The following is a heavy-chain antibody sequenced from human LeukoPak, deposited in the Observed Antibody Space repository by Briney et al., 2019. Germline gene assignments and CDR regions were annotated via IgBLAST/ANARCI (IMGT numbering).Heavy chain of an antibody. D-gene: IGHD3-22*01. CDR3: AKRGVVIRVILVGFHKEAYYFDS. Sequence: GGSLRLSCGVSGITLSNYGMSWVRQAPGKGLEWVAGISDSGGRTNCADSVKGRFTISRDNPKNTLYLQMNSLRAEDTAVYFCAKRGVVIRVILVGFHKEAYYFDSWGQGALVNVSS. CDR1: GITLSNYG. CDR2: ISDSGGRT. V-gene: IGHV3-23*01. J-gene: IGHJ4*02.